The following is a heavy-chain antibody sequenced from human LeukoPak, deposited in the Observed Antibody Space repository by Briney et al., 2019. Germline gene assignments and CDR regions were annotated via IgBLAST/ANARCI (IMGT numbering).Heavy chain of an antibody. Sequence: SGPALVKPTQTLTLTCTFSGFSLSTSGMCVRWIRQPPGKALEWLALIDWDDDKYYSTSLKTRLTISKDTSKNQVVLTMTNMDPVDTATYYCARYYYDSSGYYSSAFDYWGQGTLVTVSS. CDR1: GFSLSTSGMC. V-gene: IGHV2-70*01. CDR3: ARYYYDSSGYYSSAFDY. CDR2: IDWDDDK. J-gene: IGHJ4*02. D-gene: IGHD3-22*01.